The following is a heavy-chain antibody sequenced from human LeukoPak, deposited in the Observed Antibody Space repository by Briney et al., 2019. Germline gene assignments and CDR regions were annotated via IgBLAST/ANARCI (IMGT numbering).Heavy chain of an antibody. CDR3: ARADSSGYSSSYYFDY. V-gene: IGHV3-48*03. J-gene: IGHJ4*02. Sequence: SGGSLRLSCAASGFTFSSYEMNWVRQAPGKGLEWVSYISSSGSTIYYADSVKGRFTISGDNAKNSLYLQMNSLRAEDTAVYYCARADSSGYSSSYYFDYWGQGTLVTVSS. D-gene: IGHD3-22*01. CDR2: ISSSGSTI. CDR1: GFTFSSYE.